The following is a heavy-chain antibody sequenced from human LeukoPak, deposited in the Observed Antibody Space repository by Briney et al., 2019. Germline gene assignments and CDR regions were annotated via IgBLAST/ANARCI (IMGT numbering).Heavy chain of an antibody. CDR2: IRGAATT. J-gene: IGHJ4*02. Sequence: GGSLRLSCATSGFNFNAYTMHWVRQAPGKGLEWVSFIRGAATTNYADSVKGRFAVSSDNSKNSLYLQMNSLRPEDSGLYYCAKERDGHKDGLAHWGRGTLVTVSS. CDR1: GFNFNAYT. CDR3: AKERDGHKDGLAH. D-gene: IGHD5-24*01. V-gene: IGHV3-43*01.